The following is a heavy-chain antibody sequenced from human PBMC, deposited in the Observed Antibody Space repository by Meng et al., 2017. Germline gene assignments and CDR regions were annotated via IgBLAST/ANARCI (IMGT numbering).Heavy chain of an antibody. CDR1: GYTFTGYY. D-gene: IGHD6-19*01. Sequence: ASVKVSCKASGYTFTGYYMHWVRQAPGQGLEWMGWINPSSGGTNYAQKFQGRVTMTRDTSIGTAYMELSRLRSDDTAVYYCARAVSSGWSRFAFDIWGQGTMVTVSS. CDR2: INPSSGGT. J-gene: IGHJ3*02. CDR3: ARAVSSGWSRFAFDI. V-gene: IGHV1-2*02.